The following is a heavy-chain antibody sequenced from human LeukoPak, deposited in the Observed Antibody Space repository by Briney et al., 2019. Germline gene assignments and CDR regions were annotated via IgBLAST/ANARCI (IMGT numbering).Heavy chain of an antibody. CDR2: ISWNSGSI. J-gene: IGHJ4*02. CDR3: ARGSGHTIDY. CDR1: GFNFDDYA. D-gene: IGHD6-19*01. V-gene: IGHV3-9*01. Sequence: GGSLRLSCAASGFNFDDYAMHWVRQAPGKGLEWVSGISWNSGSIGYGDSVKGRFTISRDNAKNSLYLQMNSLRAEDTAVYYCARGSGHTIDYWGQGTLVTVSS.